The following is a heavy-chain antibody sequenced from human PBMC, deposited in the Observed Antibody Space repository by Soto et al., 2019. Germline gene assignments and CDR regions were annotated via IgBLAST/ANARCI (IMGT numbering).Heavy chain of an antibody. V-gene: IGHV3-48*02. J-gene: IGHJ6*02. CDR2: ITSSSDTI. D-gene: IGHD3-22*01. CDR1: GFTFSSFH. CDR3: ARVVVVIPPGYYYAMDV. Sequence: GSLRLSCAASGFTFSSFHMNWVRQAPGRGLEWVAYITSSSDTIYYSDSVKGRFTISRDNGKNSLFLQMNSLRDEETAVYFCARVVVVIPPGYYYAMDVWGQGTTVTVSS.